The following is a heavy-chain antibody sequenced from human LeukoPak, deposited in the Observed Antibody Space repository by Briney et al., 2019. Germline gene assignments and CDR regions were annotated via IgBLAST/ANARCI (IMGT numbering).Heavy chain of an antibody. CDR2: INHSGST. V-gene: IGHV4-39*07. CDR3: ARGRNNWLGIAAAGTPYYFDY. Sequence: PSETLSLTCTVSGGSISSSSYYWGWIRQPPGKGLEWIGEINHSGSTNYNPSLKSRVTVSVDTSKNQFSLKLSSVTAADTAVYYCARGRNNWLGIAAAGTPYYFDYWGQGTLVTVSS. D-gene: IGHD6-13*01. J-gene: IGHJ4*02. CDR1: GGSISSSSYY.